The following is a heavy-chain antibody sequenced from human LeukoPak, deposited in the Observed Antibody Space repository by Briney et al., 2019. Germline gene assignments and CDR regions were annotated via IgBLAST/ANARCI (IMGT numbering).Heavy chain of an antibody. CDR3: ARDSITMVRGVITYYFDY. CDR1: GGSISSGSYY. Sequence: SQTLSLTCTVSGGSISSGSYYWSWIRQPAGKGLEWIGRIYTSGSTNYNPSLKSRVTISVDTSKNQFSLKLSSVTAADTAVYYCARDSITMVRGVITYYFDYWGQGTLVTVSS. J-gene: IGHJ4*02. D-gene: IGHD3-10*01. CDR2: IYTSGST. V-gene: IGHV4-61*02.